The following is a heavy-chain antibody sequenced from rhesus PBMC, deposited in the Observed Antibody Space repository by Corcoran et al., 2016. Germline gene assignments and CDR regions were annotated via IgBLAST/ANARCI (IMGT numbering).Heavy chain of an antibody. V-gene: IGHV4S2*01. CDR2: IFGSEGTT. CDR3: VKDRNTFDF. CDR1: GASMSSNY. D-gene: IGHD1-38*01. Sequence: QVQLQESGPGLVKTSETLPLTCAVSGASMSSNYWNWVRQAPGKGLDWIGRIFGSEGTTDYNPALESRVTSARDTSKNQLSLRVNAGTAADTAVYYCVKDRNTFDFWGQGIEVTVSS. J-gene: IGHJ4*01.